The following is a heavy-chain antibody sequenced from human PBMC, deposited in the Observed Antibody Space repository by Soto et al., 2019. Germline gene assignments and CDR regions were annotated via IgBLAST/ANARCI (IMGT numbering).Heavy chain of an antibody. CDR3: ARGLTGTASQHWFDP. J-gene: IGHJ5*02. CDR2: INHSGST. D-gene: IGHD1-1*01. CDR1: GGSISSSSYY. Sequence: PSETLSLTCTVSGGSISSSSYYWGWIRQPPGKGLEWIGSINHSGSTNYNPSLKSRVTISVDTSKNQFSLKLSSVTAADTAVYYCARGLTGTASQHWFDPWGQGTLVTVSS. V-gene: IGHV4-39*07.